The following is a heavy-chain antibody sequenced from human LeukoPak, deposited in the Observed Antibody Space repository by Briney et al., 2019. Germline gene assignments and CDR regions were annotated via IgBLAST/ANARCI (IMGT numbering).Heavy chain of an antibody. V-gene: IGHV5-51*01. Sequence: GESLKIYCKGSGYSFTSYWIGWVGQMPGKGLEWRGIIYPGDSGTRYSPSFQGQVTISADKSISTAYLQWSSLKASDTAMYYCARSQIYCSRGSCYSLGAFDIWGQGTMVTVSS. D-gene: IGHD2-15*01. CDR3: ARSQIYCSRGSCYSLGAFDI. J-gene: IGHJ3*02. CDR2: IYPGDSGT. CDR1: GYSFTSYW.